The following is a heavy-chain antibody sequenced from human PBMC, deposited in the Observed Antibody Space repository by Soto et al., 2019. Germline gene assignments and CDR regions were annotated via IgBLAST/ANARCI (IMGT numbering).Heavy chain of an antibody. CDR1: GYNFSAYY. Sequence: QVQLVQSGAEVKKPGASVKVSCQTSGYNFSAYYFNWVRQAAGQGPEWMGWLNPRNGQTGYVQKFRGRVTMTRDTSIATVYLELSRLTSEDTAIYFCARETDTSMVDYWGQGTLVAVSS. CDR2: LNPRNGQT. CDR3: ARETDTSMVDY. V-gene: IGHV1-8*01. J-gene: IGHJ4*02. D-gene: IGHD5-18*01.